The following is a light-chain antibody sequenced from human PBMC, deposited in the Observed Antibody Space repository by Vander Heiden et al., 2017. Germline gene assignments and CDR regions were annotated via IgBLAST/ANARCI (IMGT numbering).Light chain of an antibody. J-gene: IGLJ3*02. CDR2: YNSDSDK. V-gene: IGLV5-45*03. Sequence: QAVLTQPSSLSASPGASASLTCTLRRDINVGTYRIYWYQQKPGSPPQYLLRYNSDSDKQHGSGVPSRFSGSKDASANAGILLISGLQSEDEADYYCLIWHTSAWVFGGGTKLTVL. CDR1: RDINVGTYR. CDR3: LIWHTSAWV.